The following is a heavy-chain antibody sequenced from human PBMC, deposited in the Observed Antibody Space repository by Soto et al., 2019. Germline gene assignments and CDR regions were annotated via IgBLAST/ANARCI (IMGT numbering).Heavy chain of an antibody. J-gene: IGHJ4*02. D-gene: IGHD2-15*01. CDR3: TNSCYFDS. Sequence: PGGSLRLSCAASGFTFSNYAMSWVRQAPGKALEWVSSINIVGGNTNYADSVRGRFTMSRDDSKNTVFLQMNSLRAEDTAIYYCTNSCYFDSWGQGTLVTVSS. CDR2: INIVGGNT. CDR1: GFTFSNYA. V-gene: IGHV3-23*01.